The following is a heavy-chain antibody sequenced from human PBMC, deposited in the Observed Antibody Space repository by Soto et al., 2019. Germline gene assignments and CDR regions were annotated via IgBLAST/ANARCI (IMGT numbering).Heavy chain of an antibody. V-gene: IGHV3-23*04. CDR2: ISSDGTDT. CDR3: EKIMPEIHYYGMDV. J-gene: IGHJ6*01. CDR1: GFTFSNYG. D-gene: IGHD2-2*01. Sequence: EVQVVESGGGLVQPGGSLRLSCTASGFTFSNYGMRWVRQAPGKGLEWVSSISSDGTDTYYVDSVKGRFTVSRDNSRNTLYLQMNSLRTEDTAVYYCEKIMPEIHYYGMDVWGQGTTVTVSS.